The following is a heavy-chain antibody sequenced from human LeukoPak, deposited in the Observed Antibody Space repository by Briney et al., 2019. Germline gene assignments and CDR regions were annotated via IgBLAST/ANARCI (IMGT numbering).Heavy chain of an antibody. Sequence: SETLSLTCTVSGGSISSGDYYWSWIRQPPGKGLEWIGYIYYSGSTYYNPSLKSRVTISVDTSKNQFSLKLSSVTAADTAVYYCARGVRGVIEFDYWGQGTLVTVSS. CDR1: GGSISSGDYY. J-gene: IGHJ4*02. D-gene: IGHD3-10*01. CDR3: ARGVRGVIEFDY. CDR2: IYYSGST. V-gene: IGHV4-30-4*08.